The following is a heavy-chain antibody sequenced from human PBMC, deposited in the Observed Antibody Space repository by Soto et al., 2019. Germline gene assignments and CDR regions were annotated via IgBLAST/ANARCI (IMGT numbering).Heavy chain of an antibody. CDR2: FIRVYRTL. J-gene: IGHJ4*02. V-gene: IGHV1-69*01. CDR3: ATGVIWIGYFTVDS. Sequence: QVQLVQSGAEVKKPGSSVKVSCKASGGSFGKSAINWVRQTPGQGLEWLGGFIRVYRTLNYAQKFQGRVTITADESTGTAYMTLSSLASDDTAVYYCATGVIWIGYFTVDSWGQGTRVTVSS. CDR1: GGSFGKSA. D-gene: IGHD3-3*01.